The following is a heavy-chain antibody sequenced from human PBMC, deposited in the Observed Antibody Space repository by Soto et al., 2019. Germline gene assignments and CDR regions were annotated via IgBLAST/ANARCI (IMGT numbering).Heavy chain of an antibody. D-gene: IGHD6-19*01. CDR1: GFTFSSYA. J-gene: IGHJ4*02. Sequence: GGSLRLSCAASGFTFSSYAMSWVRQAPGKGLEWVSAISGSGGSTYYADSVKGRFTISRDNTKNTLHLQMNSLRAEDTAVYYCAKGRSSSGWYNYWGQGTLVTVSS. CDR3: AKGRSSSGWYNY. V-gene: IGHV3-23*01. CDR2: ISGSGGST.